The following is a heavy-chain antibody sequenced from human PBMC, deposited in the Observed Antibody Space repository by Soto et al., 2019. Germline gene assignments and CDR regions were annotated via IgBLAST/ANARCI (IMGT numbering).Heavy chain of an antibody. D-gene: IGHD3-10*01. Sequence: GGSLRLSCAASGFTFSSYGMHWVRQAPGKGLEWVAVISYDGSNKYYADSVKGRFTISRDNSKNTLYLQMNSLRAEDTAVYYCATRENYYNTELYNWGQGTLVTVSS. CDR2: ISYDGSNK. J-gene: IGHJ4*02. CDR3: ATRENYYNTELYN. V-gene: IGHV3-30*03. CDR1: GFTFSSYG.